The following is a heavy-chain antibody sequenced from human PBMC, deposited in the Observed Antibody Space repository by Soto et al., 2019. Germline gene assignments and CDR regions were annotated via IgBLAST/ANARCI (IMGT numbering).Heavy chain of an antibody. CDR3: AKDLQAYGDYDYYCYGLDV. V-gene: IGHV3-30*18. Sequence: QLVESGGGVVPPGASLRISCAASGFTFSTFGMHWVRQTPGKGLEWVAVISCDGNNKVYADSVKGRFTISRDNFKNTVDLVMNNLKVDDTAVYYCAKDLQAYGDYDYYCYGLDVWGQGATVSVSS. D-gene: IGHD4-17*01. CDR1: GFTFSTFG. J-gene: IGHJ6*02. CDR2: ISCDGNNK.